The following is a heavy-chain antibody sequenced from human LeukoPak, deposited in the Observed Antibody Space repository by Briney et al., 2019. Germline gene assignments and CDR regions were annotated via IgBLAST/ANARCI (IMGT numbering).Heavy chain of an antibody. CDR3: AKDLVVTAKITPTTFDY. D-gene: IGHD2-21*02. J-gene: IGHJ4*02. CDR2: ISWNSGSI. V-gene: IGHV3-9*01. Sequence: GGSLRLSCAASGFTFDDYAMHWVRQAPGKGLEWVSGISWNSGSIGYADSVKGRFTISRDNAKNSLYLQMNSLRAEDTALYYCAKDLVVTAKITPTTFDYWGQGTLVTVSS. CDR1: GFTFDDYA.